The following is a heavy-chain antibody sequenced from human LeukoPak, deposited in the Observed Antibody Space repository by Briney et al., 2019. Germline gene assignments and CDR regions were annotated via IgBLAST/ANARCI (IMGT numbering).Heavy chain of an antibody. CDR3: ARHTSIFGVVMYFDY. D-gene: IGHD3-3*01. J-gene: IGHJ4*02. V-gene: IGHV4-38-2*01. CDR2: IYHSGST. CDR1: GYSISSGYY. Sequence: SETLSLTCAVSGYSISSGYYWGWIRQPPGKGLEWIGSIYHSGSTYYNPSLKSRVTISVDTSKNQFSLKLSSVTAADTAVYYCARHTSIFGVVMYFDYWGQGTLVTVSP.